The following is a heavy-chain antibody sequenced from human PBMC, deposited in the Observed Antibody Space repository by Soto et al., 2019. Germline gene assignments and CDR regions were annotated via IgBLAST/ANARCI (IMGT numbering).Heavy chain of an antibody. D-gene: IGHD1-20*01. CDR2: IRSKAYGGTT. CDR3: TSLPAGITGTNFDY. V-gene: IGHV3-49*03. Sequence: GGSLRLSCTASGFTFGDYAMSWFRQAPGKGLEWVGFIRSKAYGGTTEYAASVKGRFTISRDDSKSIAYLQMNSLKTEDTAVYYCTSLPAGITGTNFDYWGQGTLVTVSS. J-gene: IGHJ4*02. CDR1: GFTFGDYA.